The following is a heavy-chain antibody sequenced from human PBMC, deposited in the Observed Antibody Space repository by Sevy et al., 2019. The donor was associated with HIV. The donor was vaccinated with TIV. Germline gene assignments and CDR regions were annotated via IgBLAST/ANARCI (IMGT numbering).Heavy chain of an antibody. Sequence: GGSLRLSCAASGFTFSSYEMNWVRQAPGKGLQWVAYISSSGTTIYYVDSVKGRFTISRDNAKKSLYLQMNSLRAEDTAVYYCARNCAAGPGGGGFYYGMDVWGQGTTVTVSS. V-gene: IGHV3-48*03. CDR1: GFTFSSYE. CDR3: ARNCAAGPGGGGFYYGMDV. D-gene: IGHD6-13*01. CDR2: ISSSGTTI. J-gene: IGHJ6*02.